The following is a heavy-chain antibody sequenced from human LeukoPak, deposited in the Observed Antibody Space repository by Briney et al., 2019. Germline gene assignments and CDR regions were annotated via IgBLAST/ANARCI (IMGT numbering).Heavy chain of an antibody. J-gene: IGHJ3*02. CDR3: ARGDTMIVVDAFDI. V-gene: IGHV1-8*01. CDR1: GYTFTSYD. D-gene: IGHD3-22*01. Sequence: GASVKVSCKASGYTFTSYDINWVRQATGQGLEWTGWMNPNSGNTGYAQKFQGRVTMTRNTSISTAYMELCSLRSEDTAVYYCARGDTMIVVDAFDIWGQGTMVTVSS. CDR2: MNPNSGNT.